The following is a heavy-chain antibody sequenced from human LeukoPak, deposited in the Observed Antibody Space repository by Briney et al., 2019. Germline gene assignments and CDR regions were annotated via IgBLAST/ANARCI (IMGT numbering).Heavy chain of an antibody. Sequence: GASVKVSCKASGYTFTGYYMHWLRQAPGQGLEWMGWINPNSGGTNYAQKFQGRVTMTRDTSISTAYMELSRLRSDDTAVYYCARNPSPSPNWFDPWGQGTLVTVSS. CDR2: INPNSGGT. V-gene: IGHV1-2*02. CDR1: GYTFTGYY. CDR3: ARNPSPSPNWFDP. D-gene: IGHD2-2*01. J-gene: IGHJ5*02.